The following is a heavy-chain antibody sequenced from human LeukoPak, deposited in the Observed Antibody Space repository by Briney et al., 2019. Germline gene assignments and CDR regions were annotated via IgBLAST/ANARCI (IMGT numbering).Heavy chain of an antibody. V-gene: IGHV4-61*02. CDR1: GGSISSGSYY. CDR3: ARGYYDRGNWFDP. Sequence: SETLSLTCTVSGGSISSGSYYWSWIRQPAGKGLEWIGRIYTSGSTNYNPSLKSRVTISVDTSKNQFSLKLSSVTAADTAVYYCARGYYDRGNWFDPWGQGTLVTVSS. D-gene: IGHD3-22*01. J-gene: IGHJ5*02. CDR2: IYTSGST.